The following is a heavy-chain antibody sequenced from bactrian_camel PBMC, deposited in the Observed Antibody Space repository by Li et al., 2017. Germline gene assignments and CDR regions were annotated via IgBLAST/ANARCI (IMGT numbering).Heavy chain of an antibody. CDR2: IRRDGDE. V-gene: IGHV3S10*01. Sequence: VQLVESGGGSAQTGGSLTLSCRASADPLPGNNMAWFRQAPGKAREGIAGIRRDGDEYYADSVKGRFTFSRHTQANMVNLQMTSLKPADTAVYYCAAMSPDELGTLYLRERVRCGYWGQGTQVTVS. CDR3: AAMSPDELGTLYLRERVRCGY. J-gene: IGHJ6*01. CDR1: ADPLPGNN. D-gene: IGHD5*01.